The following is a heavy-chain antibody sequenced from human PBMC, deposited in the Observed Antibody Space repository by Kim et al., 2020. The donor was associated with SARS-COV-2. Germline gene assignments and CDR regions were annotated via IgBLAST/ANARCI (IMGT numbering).Heavy chain of an antibody. CDR2: IYSGGST. V-gene: IGHV3-53*04. Sequence: GGSLRLSCAASGLNVSSNYMSWVRQAPGKGLKWVSLIYSGGSTYYADSVKGRFTISRHNAKNTLYLQVNSVRTEDTAVYYCASGGWGSGGSLYYWGQGALVTVSS. D-gene: IGHD2-15*01. CDR1: GLNVSSNY. CDR3: ASGGWGSGGSLYY. J-gene: IGHJ4*02.